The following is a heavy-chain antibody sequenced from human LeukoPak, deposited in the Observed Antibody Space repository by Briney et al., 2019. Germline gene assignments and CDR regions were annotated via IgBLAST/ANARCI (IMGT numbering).Heavy chain of an antibody. J-gene: IGHJ4*02. CDR2: ISGSGDST. CDR1: GFTFSTYA. CDR3: AKTRPLDSSSWSHGDY. V-gene: IGHV3-23*01. D-gene: IGHD6-13*01. Sequence: GGSLRLSCAASGFTFSTYAMSWVRQAPGKGLEWVSAISGSGDSTYYGDSVKGRFTISRDNSKNTLYLQMNSLRAEDTAVYYCAKTRPLDSSSWSHGDYWGQGTLVTVSS.